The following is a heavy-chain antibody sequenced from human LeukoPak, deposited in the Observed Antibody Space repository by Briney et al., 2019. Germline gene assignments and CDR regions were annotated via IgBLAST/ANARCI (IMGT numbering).Heavy chain of an antibody. J-gene: IGHJ5*02. V-gene: IGHV4-39*01. CDR1: GGSISSSSYY. D-gene: IGHD2-2*02. Sequence: SETLSLSCPVSGGSISSSSYYWGWIRQPPGKGLEWIGSIYYSGSTYYNPSLKSRVTISVDTSKNQFSLKLSSVTAADTAVYYCARVPNTLHAWFDPWGQGTLVTVSS. CDR3: ARVPNTLHAWFDP. CDR2: IYYSGST.